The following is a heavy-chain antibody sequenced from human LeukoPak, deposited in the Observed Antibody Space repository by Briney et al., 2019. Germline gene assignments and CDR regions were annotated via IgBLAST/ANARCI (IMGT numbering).Heavy chain of an antibody. Sequence: GGSLRLSCAASGFTFSNAWMSWVRQAPGKGLEWVGRIKSKTDGGTTDYAAPVKGRFTISRDDSKNTLYLQMNSLKTEDTAVYYCTTELYQLLSYYLDYWGQGTLVTVSS. J-gene: IGHJ4*02. CDR1: GFTFSNAW. D-gene: IGHD2-2*01. CDR2: IKSKTDGGTT. V-gene: IGHV3-15*01. CDR3: TTELYQLLSYYLDY.